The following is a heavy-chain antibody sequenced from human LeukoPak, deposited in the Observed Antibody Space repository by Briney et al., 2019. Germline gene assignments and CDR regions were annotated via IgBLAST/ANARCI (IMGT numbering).Heavy chain of an antibody. Sequence: SETLSLTCAVYGGSFSGYYWSWTRQPPGKGLEWIGEINHSGSTNYNPSLKSRVTISVDTSKNQFSLKLSSVTAADTAVYYCARVFRSWYADAFDIWGQGTMVTVSS. CDR2: INHSGST. J-gene: IGHJ3*02. V-gene: IGHV4-34*01. CDR1: GGSFSGYY. CDR3: ARVFRSWYADAFDI. D-gene: IGHD6-13*01.